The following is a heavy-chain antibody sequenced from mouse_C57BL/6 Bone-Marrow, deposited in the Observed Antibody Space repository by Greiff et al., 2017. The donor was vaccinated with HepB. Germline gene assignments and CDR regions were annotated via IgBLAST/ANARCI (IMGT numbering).Heavy chain of an antibody. Sequence: EVHLVESGGGLVKPGGSLKLSCAASGFTFSDYGMHWVRQAPEKGLEWVAYISSGSSTIYYADTVKGRFTISRDNAKNTLFLQMTSLRSEDTAMYYCARSLRDYAMDYWGQGTSVTVSS. D-gene: IGHD1-1*01. V-gene: IGHV5-17*01. J-gene: IGHJ4*01. CDR2: ISSGSSTI. CDR3: ARSLRDYAMDY. CDR1: GFTFSDYG.